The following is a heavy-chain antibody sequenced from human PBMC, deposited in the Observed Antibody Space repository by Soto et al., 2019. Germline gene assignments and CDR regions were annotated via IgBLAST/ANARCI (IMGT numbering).Heavy chain of an antibody. D-gene: IGHD7-27*01. V-gene: IGHV4-39*01. J-gene: IGHJ5*02. Sequence: QLQLQESGPGLVKPSETLSLTCTVSGGSISSSSYYWGWIRQPPGKGLEWIGSIYYSGSTYYNPSLKSRVTISVDTSKNQFSLKLSSVTAADTAVYYCARRKNWGYWFDPWGQGTLVTVSS. CDR2: IYYSGST. CDR1: GGSISSSSYY. CDR3: ARRKNWGYWFDP.